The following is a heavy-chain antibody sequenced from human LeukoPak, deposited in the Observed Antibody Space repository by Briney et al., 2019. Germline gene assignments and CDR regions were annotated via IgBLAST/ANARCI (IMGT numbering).Heavy chain of an antibody. V-gene: IGHV5-51*01. CDR2: IYPGDSDT. CDR1: GYSFTSYW. Sequence: GESLKISCKGSGYSFTSYWIGWAGQMPGKGLEWMGIIYPGDSDTRYSPSFQGQVTISADKSISTAYLQWSSLKASHTAMYYCAILESGPTLGGWFDPWGRGTLVTVYS. J-gene: IGHJ5*02. CDR3: AILESGPTLGGWFDP. D-gene: IGHD6-25*01.